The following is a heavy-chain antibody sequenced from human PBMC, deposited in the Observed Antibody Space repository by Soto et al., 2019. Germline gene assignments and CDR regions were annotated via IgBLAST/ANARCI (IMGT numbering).Heavy chain of an antibody. Sequence: ELQLVESVGGLVKPEVSLRLSCAASGFTFSSYSMNWVRQAPGTGLELVATISSSSSYIYYADSVKGRFTISRDNAKNSLYLQMNSLRADETAVYYCARAGPWFGDKTLVAAFDSWGQGTMVTVAS. V-gene: IGHV3-21*01. CDR2: ISSSSSYI. CDR1: GFTFSSYS. J-gene: IGHJ3*02. CDR3: ARAGPWFGDKTLVAAFDS. D-gene: IGHD3-10*01.